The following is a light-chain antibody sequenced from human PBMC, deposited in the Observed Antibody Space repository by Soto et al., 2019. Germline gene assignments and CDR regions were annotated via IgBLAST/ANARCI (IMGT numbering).Light chain of an antibody. CDR1: QSISDT. CDR3: QHYNEWPLI. J-gene: IGKJ4*01. V-gene: IGKV3-15*01. Sequence: EIVMTQSPATLSVSPGGRATLSCRASQSISDTLAWYQQKPGQAPRLLIYGASKRATGFPARFSGSGSGTDFTLTISSLQSEDFAVYYCQHYNEWPLILGGGTKVEIK. CDR2: GAS.